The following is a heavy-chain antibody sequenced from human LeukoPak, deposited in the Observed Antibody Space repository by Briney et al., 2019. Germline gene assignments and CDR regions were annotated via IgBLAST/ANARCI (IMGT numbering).Heavy chain of an antibody. Sequence: GGSLRLSCAASGFTFSSFAMSWVRQAPGKGLEWVSSISSSSSYIYYADSVKGRFTISRDNAKNSLYLQMNSLRAEDTAVYYCARDHYDFWRQKYFDYWGQGTLVTVSS. CDR3: ARDHYDFWRQKYFDY. D-gene: IGHD3-3*01. V-gene: IGHV3-21*01. CDR2: ISSSSSYI. J-gene: IGHJ4*02. CDR1: GFTFSSFA.